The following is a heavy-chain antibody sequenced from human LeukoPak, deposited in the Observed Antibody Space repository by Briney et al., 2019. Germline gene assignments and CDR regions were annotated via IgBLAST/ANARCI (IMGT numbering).Heavy chain of an antibody. CDR1: GGSISSSSYY. CDR2: IYYSGST. J-gene: IGHJ3*02. Sequence: SETLSLTCTVSGGSISSSSYYWGWIRQPPGKGLEWIGSIYYSGSTYYNPSLKSRVTISVDTSKNQFSLKLSSVTAADTAVYYCARTEYSSSSDAFDIWGQGTMVTVSS. CDR3: ARTEYSSSSDAFDI. V-gene: IGHV4-39*07. D-gene: IGHD6-6*01.